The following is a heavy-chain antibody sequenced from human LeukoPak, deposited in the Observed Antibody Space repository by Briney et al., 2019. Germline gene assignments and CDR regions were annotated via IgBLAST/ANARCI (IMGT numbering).Heavy chain of an antibody. CDR2: IFTVGST. J-gene: IGHJ4*02. CDR3: ARGDRVSPFDY. D-gene: IGHD2-21*02. V-gene: IGHV4-4*07. CDR1: GDSLSGYY. Sequence: SETLSLTCTLSGDSLSGYYWSWIRHPAEKRLEWIGRIFTVGSTNPNPSLKSRVSMSVDTSKNQFSLKLTSVTAAATAVYYCARGDRVSPFDYWGQGTLVIVSS.